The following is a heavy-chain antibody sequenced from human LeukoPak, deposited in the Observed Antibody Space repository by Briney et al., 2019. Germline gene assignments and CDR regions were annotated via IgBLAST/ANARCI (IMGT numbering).Heavy chain of an antibody. CDR2: INPKRGDT. D-gene: IGHD3-3*02. Sequence: SVKVSCKASGYTFTGYYMHWVRQAPGQGLEWMGWINPKRGDTNYAQKFQGRVTMTRDTSISTVYMEMSRLRSDDTAIYYCASGRTIFYYYMDVWGKGTTVTISS. CDR3: ASGRTIFYYYMDV. J-gene: IGHJ6*03. V-gene: IGHV1-2*02. CDR1: GYTFTGYY.